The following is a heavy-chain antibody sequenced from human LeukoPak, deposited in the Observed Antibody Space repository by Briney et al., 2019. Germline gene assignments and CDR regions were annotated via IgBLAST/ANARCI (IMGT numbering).Heavy chain of an antibody. D-gene: IGHD3-22*01. J-gene: IGHJ4*02. Sequence: PGGSLRLSCAASGFTFDDYAMHWVRQAPGKGLEWVSGISWNSGSIGYADSVKGRFTISRDNAKNSLYLQMNSLRAEDTAVYYCASPNFSYYYDSSGASGYWGQGTLVTVSS. V-gene: IGHV3-9*01. CDR2: ISWNSGSI. CDR3: ASPNFSYYYDSSGASGY. CDR1: GFTFDDYA.